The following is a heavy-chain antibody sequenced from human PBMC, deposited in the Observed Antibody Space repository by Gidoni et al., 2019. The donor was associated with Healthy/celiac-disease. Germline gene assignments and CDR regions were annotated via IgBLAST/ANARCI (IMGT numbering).Heavy chain of an antibody. CDR3: AKSSDFWSGPSGGYFDY. CDR2: ISGSGGRT. D-gene: IGHD3-3*01. V-gene: IGHV3-23*01. Sequence: EVQLLESGGGLVQPGGSLRLSCAASGFTFSSYAMSWVRPAPGKGLEWVSAISGSGGRTYYADSVKGRFTSSRDNSKNTLDLQINSLRAEDTAVYYCAKSSDFWSGPSGGYFDYWGQGTLVTVSS. CDR1: GFTFSSYA. J-gene: IGHJ4*02.